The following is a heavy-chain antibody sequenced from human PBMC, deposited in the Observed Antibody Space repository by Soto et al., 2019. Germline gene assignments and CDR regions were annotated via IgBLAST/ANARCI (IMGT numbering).Heavy chain of an antibody. J-gene: IGHJ4*02. CDR3: ARADAGDCSGGSCYSGAGWVLIDY. V-gene: IGHV4-59*01. CDR2: IYYSGST. Sequence: QVQLQESGPGLVKPSETLSLTCTVSGGSISSYYWSWIRQPPGKGLEWIGYIYYSGSTNYNPSLKSRVTISVDTSKNQFSLKLSSVTAADTAVYYCARADAGDCSGGSCYSGAGWVLIDYWGQGTLVTVSS. D-gene: IGHD2-15*01. CDR1: GGSISSYY.